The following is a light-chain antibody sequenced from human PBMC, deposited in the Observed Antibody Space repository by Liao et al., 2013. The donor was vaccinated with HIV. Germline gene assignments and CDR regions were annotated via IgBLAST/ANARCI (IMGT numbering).Light chain of an antibody. V-gene: IGLV3-21*01. CDR2: YDK. J-gene: IGLJ1*01. CDR3: LAWDLSTEV. CDR1: NIGSKS. Sequence: SYVLTQPPSVSVAPGKTARITCGGDNIGSKSVHWYHQKPGQAPLLVISYDKDRPSGTPERFSGSISGNTATLTISGAQPMDEADYYCLAWDLSTEVFGTGTWVTVL.